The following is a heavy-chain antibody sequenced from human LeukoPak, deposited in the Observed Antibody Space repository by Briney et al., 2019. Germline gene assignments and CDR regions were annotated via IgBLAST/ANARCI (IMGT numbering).Heavy chain of an antibody. V-gene: IGHV1-24*01. D-gene: IGHD6-13*01. CDR1: GYTLTELS. J-gene: IGHJ3*02. CDR3: ATGYSSSWYHAFDI. CDR2: FDPEDGET. Sequence: ASVKVSCKVSGYTLTELSMHWVRQVPGKGLEWMGGFDPEDGETIYAQKFQGRVTMTEDTSTDTAYMELSSLRSEDTAVYYCATGYSSSWYHAFDIWGQGTMVTVSS.